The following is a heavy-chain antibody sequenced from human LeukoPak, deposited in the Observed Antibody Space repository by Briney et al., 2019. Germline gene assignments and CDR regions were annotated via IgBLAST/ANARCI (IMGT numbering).Heavy chain of an antibody. CDR3: AVADGTTGTLKEYYYGMDV. V-gene: IGHV1-58*02. J-gene: IGHJ6*02. CDR2: IVVGSGDT. CDR1: GFTFTTSA. Sequence: SVKVSCKGSGFTFTTSAMQWVRQARGQRLEGIGWIVVGSGDTNYAQKFQERVTITRDMSTSTAYMELSSLRSEDTTVYYCAVADGTTGTLKEYYYGMDVWGQGTTVSVSS. D-gene: IGHD1-1*01.